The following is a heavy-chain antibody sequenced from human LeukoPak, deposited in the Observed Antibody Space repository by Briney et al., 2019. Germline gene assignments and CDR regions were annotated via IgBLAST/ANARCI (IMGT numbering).Heavy chain of an antibody. V-gene: IGHV4-4*07. J-gene: IGHJ4*02. D-gene: IGHD2-15*01. Sequence: SETLSLTCTVSGGSISTYHWSWIRQPAGKALEGIGRIYSNEDTRYNPSLKSRVTMSLDTSKNQFSLKVRPVTAADPAVYYCSGAAGASGGQYFDYWGQGTLVAVSS. CDR3: SGAAGASGGQYFDY. CDR2: IYSNEDT. CDR1: GGSISTYH.